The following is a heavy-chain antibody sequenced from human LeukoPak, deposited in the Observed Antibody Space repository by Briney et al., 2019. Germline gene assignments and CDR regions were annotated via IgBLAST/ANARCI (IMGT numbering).Heavy chain of an antibody. J-gene: IGHJ6*02. D-gene: IGHD2-2*01. CDR1: GGSISSSSYY. CDR3: ARDRPYCSSTSCYRSRSYYYYGMDV. CDR2: INHSGST. V-gene: IGHV4-39*07. Sequence: SETLSLTCTVSGGSISSSSYYWSWIRQPPGKGLEWIGEINHSGSTNYNPSLKSRVTISVDTSKNQFSLKLSSVTAADTAVYYCARDRPYCSSTSCYRSRSYYYYGMDVWGQGTTVTVSS.